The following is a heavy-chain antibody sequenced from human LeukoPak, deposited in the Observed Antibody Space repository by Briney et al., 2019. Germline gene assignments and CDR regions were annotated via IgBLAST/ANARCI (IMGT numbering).Heavy chain of an antibody. Sequence: GGSLRLSCAASGFTFSSFAMDWVRQAPGKGLEWVAVISNDGNREDYADSVKGRFTISRDNAKNSVYLQMNSLRVEDTAVYYCARAGFDYWGQGALVTVSS. J-gene: IGHJ4*02. CDR2: ISNDGNRE. CDR3: ARAGFDY. CDR1: GFTFSSFA. V-gene: IGHV3-30*04.